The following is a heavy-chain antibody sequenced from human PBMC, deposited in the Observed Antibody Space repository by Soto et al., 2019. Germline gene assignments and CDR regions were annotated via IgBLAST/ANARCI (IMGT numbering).Heavy chain of an antibody. Sequence: GGSLRLSCAASGFTFSSYAMSWVRQAPGKGLEWVSAISGSGGSTYYADSVKGRFTISRDNSKNTLYLQMNSLRAEDTAVYYCAKVLQAPWVVVTTDYYYYGMVVLGPGTTVTV. V-gene: IGHV3-23*01. D-gene: IGHD4-4*01. CDR3: AKVLQAPWVVVTTDYYYYGMVV. CDR2: ISGSGGST. J-gene: IGHJ6*02. CDR1: GFTFSSYA.